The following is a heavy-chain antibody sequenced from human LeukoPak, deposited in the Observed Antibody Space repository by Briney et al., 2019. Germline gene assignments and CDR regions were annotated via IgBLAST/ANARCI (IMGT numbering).Heavy chain of an antibody. CDR1: GGSVSSGGYY. D-gene: IGHD3-22*01. CDR3: ARSLYYYDSSGTVDY. Sequence: SETLSLTCTVSGGSVSSGGYYWSWIRQHPGKGLEWIGYIYYSGSTYYNPSLKSRVTISVDTSKNQFSLKLSSVTAADTAVYYCARSLYYYDSSGTVDYWGQGTLVTVSS. V-gene: IGHV4-31*03. CDR2: IYYSGST. J-gene: IGHJ4*02.